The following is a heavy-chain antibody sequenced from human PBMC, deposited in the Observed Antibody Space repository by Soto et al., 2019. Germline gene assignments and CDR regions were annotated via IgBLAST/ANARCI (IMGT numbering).Heavy chain of an antibody. CDR2: IYYSGST. CDR3: AGVRKQLCRFDP. J-gene: IGHJ5*02. CDR1: GGSISSGDYY. Sequence: QVQLQESGPGLVKPSQTLSLTCTVSGGSISSGDYYWSWIRQPPGKGLEWIGYIYYSGSTYYNPSLRRRGTIAVDTSTTQFSQKLSSVTAADPAVYYCAGVRKQLCRFDPWGQRTLVTVSS. V-gene: IGHV4-30-4*01. D-gene: IGHD5-18*01.